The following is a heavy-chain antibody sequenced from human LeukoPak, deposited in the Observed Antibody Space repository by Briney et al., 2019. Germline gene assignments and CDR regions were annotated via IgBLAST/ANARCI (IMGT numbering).Heavy chain of an antibody. Sequence: PGRSLRLSCAASGFTFDDYAMHWVRQAPGKGLEWVSGISWNSGSIGYADSVKGRFTTSRDNAKNSLYLQMNSLRAEDTALYYCAKDERGYSYGGEFDYWGQGTLVTVSS. D-gene: IGHD5-18*01. CDR3: AKDERGYSYGGEFDY. V-gene: IGHV3-9*01. J-gene: IGHJ4*02. CDR2: ISWNSGSI. CDR1: GFTFDDYA.